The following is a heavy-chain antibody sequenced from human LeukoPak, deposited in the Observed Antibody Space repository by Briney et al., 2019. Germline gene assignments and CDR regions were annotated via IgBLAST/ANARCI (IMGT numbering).Heavy chain of an antibody. CDR3: ARGRPTPGTDY. CDR2: INEVGSET. V-gene: IGHV3-7*04. Sequence: GGSLRLSCVGSGFTFSSFWMNWVRQAPGGGLEFVANINEVGSETNHADSLRGGFTISTDNFREVLYLQMNSLRVEDTGVYYCARGRPTPGTDYWGEGILVTVSS. J-gene: IGHJ4*02. CDR1: GFTFSSFW. D-gene: IGHD6-13*01.